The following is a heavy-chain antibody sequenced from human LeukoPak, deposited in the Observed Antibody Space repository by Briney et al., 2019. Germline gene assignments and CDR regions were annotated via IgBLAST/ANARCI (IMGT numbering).Heavy chain of an antibody. CDR3: ARRGHSIA. CDR2: INHSGST. Sequence: SETLSLTCTVSGGSISSYYWSWIRQPPGKGLEWIGEINHSGSTNYNPSLKSRVTVSVDTSKNQFSLKLSSVTAADTAVYYCARRGHSIAWGHGTLVTVSS. D-gene: IGHD2/OR15-2a*01. J-gene: IGHJ4*01. CDR1: GGSISSYY. V-gene: IGHV4-34*01.